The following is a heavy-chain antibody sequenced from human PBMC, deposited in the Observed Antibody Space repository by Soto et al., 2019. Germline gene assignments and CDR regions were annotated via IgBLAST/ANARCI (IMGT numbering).Heavy chain of an antibody. CDR1: GGTFSSYA. D-gene: IGHD3-3*01. J-gene: IGHJ4*02. CDR2: IIAIFGTA. CDR3: ARAYDFWSGYYTTYYFDY. V-gene: IGHV1-69*13. Sequence: ASVKVSCKASGGTFSSYAISWVRQAPGQGLEWMGGIIAIFGTANYAQKFQGRVTITGDASTSTAYMELSSLRSEDTAVYYCARAYDFWSGYYTTYYFDYWGQGTLVTVSS.